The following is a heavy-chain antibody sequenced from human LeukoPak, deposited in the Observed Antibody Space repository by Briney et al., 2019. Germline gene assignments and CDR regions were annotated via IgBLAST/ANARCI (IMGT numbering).Heavy chain of an antibody. J-gene: IGHJ4*02. CDR3: ARDGGYGSGSYYHNGCDY. Sequence: GWSLTLSCAASGFTFSSYWMHWVRQAPARGRVWVSRINSYGSSTSYQDSLQGRFTLSRYNPKNTRYLQMNILRAQDTGVYYCARDGGYGSGSYYHNGCDYWGQGTLVTVSS. CDR2: INSYGSST. CDR1: GFTFSSYW. D-gene: IGHD3-10*01. V-gene: IGHV3-74*01.